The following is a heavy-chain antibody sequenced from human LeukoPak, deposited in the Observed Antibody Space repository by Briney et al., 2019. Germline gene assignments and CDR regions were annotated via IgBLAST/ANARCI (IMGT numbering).Heavy chain of an antibody. Sequence: GGSLRLSCAASGFTFSSYSMNWVRQAPGKGLEWVSYISSSSTIYYADSVKGRFTISRDNAKNSLYLQMNSLRVEDTAVYSCARENDGDYYFDYWGQGTLVTVSS. J-gene: IGHJ4*02. CDR2: ISSSSTI. V-gene: IGHV3-48*04. CDR1: GFTFSSYS. CDR3: ARENDGDYYFDY. D-gene: IGHD4-17*01.